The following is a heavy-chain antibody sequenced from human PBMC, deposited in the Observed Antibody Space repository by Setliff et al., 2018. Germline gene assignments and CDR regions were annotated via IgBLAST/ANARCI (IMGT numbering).Heavy chain of an antibody. Sequence: PGGSLRLSCVASGFTISNYWMAWVRQAPGKGLERLANINEDGSHKWYVDSVKGRFTISRDNAKKSVDLQMNSLRAEDTAVYYCATKAVAGTGGQGTLVTVSS. V-gene: IGHV3-7*03. D-gene: IGHD6-19*01. J-gene: IGHJ4*02. CDR2: INEDGSHK. CDR3: ATKAVAGT. CDR1: GFTISNYW.